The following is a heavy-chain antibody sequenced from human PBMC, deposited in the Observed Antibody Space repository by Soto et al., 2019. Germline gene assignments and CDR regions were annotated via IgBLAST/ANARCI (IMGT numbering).Heavy chain of an antibody. V-gene: IGHV3-33*01. CDR3: ARYYYDSSGYYPL. CDR2: IWSDGSNK. D-gene: IGHD3-22*01. J-gene: IGHJ4*02. Sequence: QVQLVESGGGVVQPGRSLRLSCAASGFTFSSYGMHWVRQAPGKGLEWVAVIWSDGSNKYYADSVKGRFTISRDNSKNTLYLQMNSLRAEDTAVYYCARYYYDSSGYYPLWGQGTLVTVCS. CDR1: GFTFSSYG.